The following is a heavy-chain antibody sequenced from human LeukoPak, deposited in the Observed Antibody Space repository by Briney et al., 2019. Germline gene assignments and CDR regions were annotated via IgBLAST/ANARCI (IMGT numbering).Heavy chain of an antibody. D-gene: IGHD3-22*01. V-gene: IGHV3-53*01. CDR1: GFSVSSNY. Sequence: GGSLRLSCAASGFSVSSNYMSWVRQAPGKGLEWVSVIYSGGSTYYADSVKGRFTISRDTSKNTLYLQMNSLRVEDTAVYYCARDSHDSSGYYPFDYWGQGTLVTVSS. J-gene: IGHJ4*02. CDR2: IYSGGST. CDR3: ARDSHDSSGYYPFDY.